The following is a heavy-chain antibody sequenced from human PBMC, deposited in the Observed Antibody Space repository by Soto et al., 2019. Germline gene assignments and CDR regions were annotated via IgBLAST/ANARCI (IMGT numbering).Heavy chain of an antibody. CDR3: ARDLDGLHDDNSGPYPRPG. Sequence: SSETLSLTCTVSGGSISSDDYYWSWIRQAPGRGLEWIGYIHSSGSIYYNPSLKSRATMSIDTARNQFSLKVSSVTVADTAVYYCARDLDGLHDDNSGPYPRPGWGQGHLVT. CDR1: GGSISSDDYY. V-gene: IGHV4-30-4*01. D-gene: IGHD3-22*01. J-gene: IGHJ1*01. CDR2: IHSSGSI.